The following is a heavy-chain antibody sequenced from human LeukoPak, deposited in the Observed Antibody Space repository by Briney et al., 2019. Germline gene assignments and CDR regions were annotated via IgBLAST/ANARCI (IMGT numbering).Heavy chain of an antibody. Sequence: GGSLRLSCAASGFTVSSNHMSWVRQAPGKGLEWVSLIYIAGSTKYADSVKGRFTISRDNSKNTLYLQMNSLKAEGTAVYYCAAYSTSSILWGQGTLVTVSS. V-gene: IGHV3-53*01. J-gene: IGHJ4*02. D-gene: IGHD6-6*01. CDR2: IYIAGST. CDR1: GFTVSSNH. CDR3: AAYSTSSIL.